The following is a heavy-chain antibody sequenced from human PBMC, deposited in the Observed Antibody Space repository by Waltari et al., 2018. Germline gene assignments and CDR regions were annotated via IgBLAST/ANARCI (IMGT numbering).Heavy chain of an antibody. J-gene: IGHJ4*02. V-gene: IGHV1-69*14. CDR1: GGTFSSYA. CDR2: TIPIFGTA. Sequence: QVQLVQSGAEVKKPGSSVKVSCKASGGTFSSYAISWVRQATGQGLEWMGGTIPIFGTAHYAQKFQGRVTITADKSTSTAYMELSSLRSEDTAVYYCARALTDYGDYAGLDYWGQGTLVTVSS. CDR3: ARALTDYGDYAGLDY. D-gene: IGHD4-17*01.